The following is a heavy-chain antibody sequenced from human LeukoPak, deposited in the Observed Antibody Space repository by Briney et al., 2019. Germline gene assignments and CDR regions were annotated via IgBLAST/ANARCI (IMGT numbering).Heavy chain of an antibody. J-gene: IGHJ2*01. CDR3: ARHPGKVTNDWYFDL. V-gene: IGHV1-2*02. CDR2: INPNRGGT. Sequence: ASVKVSCKASGYTFTGYYMHWVRQAPGQRLEWMGWINPNRGGTNYAQKFQGRVTMTRDTSITTAYMELSRLSSDDTAVYYCARHPGKVTNDWYFDLWGRGTLVTISS. D-gene: IGHD4-23*01. CDR1: GYTFTGYY.